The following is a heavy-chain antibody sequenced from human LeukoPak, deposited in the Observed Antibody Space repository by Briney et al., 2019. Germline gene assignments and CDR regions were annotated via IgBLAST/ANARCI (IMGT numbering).Heavy chain of an antibody. CDR2: VWYDGSNK. D-gene: IGHD6-13*01. V-gene: IGHV3-33*06. CDR3: AKESRIAAAGIINWFDP. CDR1: GFIFSSYG. Sequence: GGSLRPSCAASGFIFSSYGMHWVRQAPGKGLEWVAVVWYDGSNKFYADSVKGRFTISRDNSKNTLFLQMNSLRAEDTALYYCAKESRIAAAGIINWFDPWGQGTLVTVSS. J-gene: IGHJ5*02.